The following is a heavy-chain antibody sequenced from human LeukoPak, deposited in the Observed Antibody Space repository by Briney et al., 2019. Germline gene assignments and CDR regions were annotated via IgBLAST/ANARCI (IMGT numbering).Heavy chain of an antibody. CDR1: GYTFTRYG. D-gene: IGHD3-3*01. J-gene: IGHJ6*03. CDR3: ASSAVTIFGVVTAKRQEDDYYYYMDV. CDR2: ISAYNGNT. Sequence: ASVKVSCKASGYTFTRYGISWVRQAPGQGLEWMGWISAYNGNTNYAQKFQGRVTITADESTSTAYMELSSLRSEDTAVYYCASSAVTIFGVVTAKRQEDDYYYYMDVWGKGTTVTVSS. V-gene: IGHV1-18*01.